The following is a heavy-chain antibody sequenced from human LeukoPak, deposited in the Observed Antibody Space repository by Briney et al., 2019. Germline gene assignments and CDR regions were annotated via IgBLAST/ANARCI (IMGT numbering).Heavy chain of an antibody. CDR3: ARGGGAVAGPDY. V-gene: IGHV4-31*03. CDR1: GGSISSGGYY. Sequence: PSETLSLTCTVSGGSISSGGYYWSWIRQHPGKGLEWIGYIYYSGSTYYNPSLKSRVTISVDTSKNQFSLKLSSVTAADTAVYYCARGGGAVAGPDYWGQGTLVTVSS. CDR2: IYYSGST. J-gene: IGHJ4*02. D-gene: IGHD6-19*01.